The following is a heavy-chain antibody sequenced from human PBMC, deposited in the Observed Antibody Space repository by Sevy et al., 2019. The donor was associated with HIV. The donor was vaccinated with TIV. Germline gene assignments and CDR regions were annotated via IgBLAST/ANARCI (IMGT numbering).Heavy chain of an antibody. J-gene: IGHJ6*02. CDR3: VKGDYDFWGLERNSYLGLHV. D-gene: IGHD3-3*01. V-gene: IGHV3-33*06. CDR1: GFSFSSYD. CDR2: IRYDESNK. Sequence: SPRLSCAASGFSFSSYDMHWVRQAPGMGLEWVAVIRYDESNKHYGDSVKGRFTISRDSSKNALYLQMSSLRAEDTAVYYCVKGDYDFWGLERNSYLGLHVWGQGTTVTVSS.